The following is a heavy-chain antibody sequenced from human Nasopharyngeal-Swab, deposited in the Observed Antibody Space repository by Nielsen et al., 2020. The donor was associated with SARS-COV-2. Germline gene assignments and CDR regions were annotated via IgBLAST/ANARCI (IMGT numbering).Heavy chain of an antibody. J-gene: IGHJ3*02. CDR3: ARDRRYAPPPDAFDI. Sequence: GGSLRLSCAASGFTFSTYSMNWVRQTPGKGLEWVSYISSGSSSIFYADSVKGRFTISRDNAKKSLFLQMNSLRAEDTAVYYCARDRRYAPPPDAFDIWGQGTMVTVSS. CDR1: GFTFSTYS. D-gene: IGHD1-1*01. V-gene: IGHV3-48*04. CDR2: ISSGSSSI.